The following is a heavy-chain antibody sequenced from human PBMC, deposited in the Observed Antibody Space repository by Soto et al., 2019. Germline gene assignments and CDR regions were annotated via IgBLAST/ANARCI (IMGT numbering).Heavy chain of an antibody. J-gene: IGHJ4*02. CDR3: AKDHLTTTVTTVGY. CDR1: GFTCSNYG. Sequence: QVQLVESGGGVVQPGRSLRLSCAASGFTCSNYGMHWVRQAPGKGLEWVAVISYHGSDKYYADSVKGRFTISRYNSKNTLYLQMDSLRAEDTAVYYCAKDHLTTTVTTVGYWGQGTLVTVSS. V-gene: IGHV3-30*18. CDR2: ISYHGSDK. D-gene: IGHD4-17*01.